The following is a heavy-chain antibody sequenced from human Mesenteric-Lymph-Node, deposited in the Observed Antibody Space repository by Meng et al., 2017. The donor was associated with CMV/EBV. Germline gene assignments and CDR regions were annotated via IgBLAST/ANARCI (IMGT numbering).Heavy chain of an antibody. D-gene: IGHD3-16*01. V-gene: IGHV2-5*02. CDR2: IYWDDDK. CDR1: GFSLSISGVG. Sequence: GFSLSISGVGVGWIRQPPGKALEWLALIYWDDDKRYSPSLKSRLTITKDTSKNQVVLTMTNMDPVDTATYYCAHRPSRWGEIYDFDYRGQGTLVTVSS. CDR3: AHRPSRWGEIYDFDY. J-gene: IGHJ4*02.